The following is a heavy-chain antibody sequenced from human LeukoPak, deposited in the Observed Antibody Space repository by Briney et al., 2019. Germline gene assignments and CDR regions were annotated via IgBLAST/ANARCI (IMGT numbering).Heavy chain of an antibody. D-gene: IGHD3-10*02. Sequence: GWSLRLSCAASGFTFSSYGMNWVRQAPGKGLECVAGIVPSGGTIYYADSVKGRFTISRDNAKNSLYLQMNSLRAEDTAVYYCAELGITMIGGVWGKGTTVTISS. CDR3: AELGITMIGGV. V-gene: IGHV3-48*04. CDR2: IVPSGGTI. J-gene: IGHJ6*04. CDR1: GFTFSSYG.